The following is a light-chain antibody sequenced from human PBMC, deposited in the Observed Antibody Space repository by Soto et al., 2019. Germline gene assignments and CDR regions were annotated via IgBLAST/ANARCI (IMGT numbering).Light chain of an antibody. J-gene: IGKJ2*01. Sequence: DIVMTQTPLSLSVTPGQPASNSCKSSQTLLRSDGKTYLYWYLQQPGQPPQLLISEVSNRFSGVPDTFSGSGSWTDFTLKISRVEDADVGVYYCMQSIRLPYTFGQGTKMEIK. V-gene: IGKV2D-29*01. CDR2: EVS. CDR3: MQSIRLPYT. CDR1: QTLLRSDGKTY.